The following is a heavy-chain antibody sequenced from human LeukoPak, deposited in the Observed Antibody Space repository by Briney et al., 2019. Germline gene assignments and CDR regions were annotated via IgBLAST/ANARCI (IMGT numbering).Heavy chain of an antibody. D-gene: IGHD5-12*01. V-gene: IGHV3-21*01. CDR1: GFTFSTYS. Sequence: GGSLRLSCAASGFTFSTYSMNWVRQAPGKGLEWVSSISSSSSYIYYADSVKGRCTISRDKSKNTLYLQMNSLRGEDTAVYYCARSAAGRIVATFDYWGQGTLVTVSS. J-gene: IGHJ4*02. CDR2: ISSSSSYI. CDR3: ARSAAGRIVATFDY.